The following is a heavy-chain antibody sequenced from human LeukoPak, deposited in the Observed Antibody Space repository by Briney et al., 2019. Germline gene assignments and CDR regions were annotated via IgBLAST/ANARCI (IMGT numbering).Heavy chain of an antibody. J-gene: IGHJ4*02. D-gene: IGHD4-17*01. V-gene: IGHV4-59*08. CDR2: IYYSGST. CDR1: GGSIGSYY. Sequence: KPSETLSLTCTVSGGSIGSYYWSWIRQPPGKGLEWIGYIYYSGSTNYNPSLRSRVTISVDTSKNQFSLKLSSVTAADTAVYYCARGGNYGDYDGYFDYWGQGTLVTVSS. CDR3: ARGGNYGDYDGYFDY.